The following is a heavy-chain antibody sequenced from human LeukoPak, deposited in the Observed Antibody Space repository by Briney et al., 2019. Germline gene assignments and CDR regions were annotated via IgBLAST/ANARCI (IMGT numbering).Heavy chain of an antibody. D-gene: IGHD6-19*01. CDR2: IYYSGST. V-gene: IGHV4-59*01. CDR1: GGSISSYY. Sequence: SETLSLTCTISGGSISSYYWNWIRQHPGKGLEWIGYIYYSGSTNYNPSLKSRVTISVDTSKNQFSLKLSSVTAADTAVYYCATAFFPSSGCPQCAFDIWGQGTMVTVSS. J-gene: IGHJ3*02. CDR3: ATAFFPSSGCPQCAFDI.